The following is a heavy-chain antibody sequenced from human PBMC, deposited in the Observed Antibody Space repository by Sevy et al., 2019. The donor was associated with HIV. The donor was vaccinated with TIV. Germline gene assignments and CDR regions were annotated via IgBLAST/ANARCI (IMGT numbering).Heavy chain of an antibody. V-gene: IGHV3-30-3*01. Sequence: GGSLRLSCAASGFTFSSYAMHWVRQAPGKGLEWVAVISYDGSNKYYVDSVKGRFTISRDNSKNTLYLQMNSLRAEDTAVYYCARDRRSNYYDSSGYYPDAFDIWGQGTMVTVSS. CDR1: GFTFSSYA. CDR2: ISYDGSNK. J-gene: IGHJ3*02. CDR3: ARDRRSNYYDSSGYYPDAFDI. D-gene: IGHD3-22*01.